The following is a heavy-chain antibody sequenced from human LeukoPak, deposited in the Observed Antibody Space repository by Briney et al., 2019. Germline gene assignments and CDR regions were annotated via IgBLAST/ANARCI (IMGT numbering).Heavy chain of an antibody. Sequence: SETLSLTCAVYGGSFSGYYWSWIRQPPGKGLESIGEINHSGSTNYNPSLKSRVTISVDTSKNQFSLKLSSVTAADTAVYYCARSRVGSYYYDSSGYVDYWGQGTLVTVSS. CDR1: GGSFSGYY. V-gene: IGHV4-34*01. D-gene: IGHD3-22*01. J-gene: IGHJ4*02. CDR2: INHSGST. CDR3: ARSRVGSYYYDSSGYVDY.